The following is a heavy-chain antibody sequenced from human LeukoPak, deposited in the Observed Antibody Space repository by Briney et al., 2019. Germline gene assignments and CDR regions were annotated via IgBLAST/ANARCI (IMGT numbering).Heavy chain of an antibody. CDR1: GGPISSYY. CDR3: ARAHTSSWYMDY. CDR2: IYYSGST. J-gene: IGHJ4*02. Sequence: SETLSLTCSVSGGPISSYYWSWIRQPPAKGLELIGYIYYSGSTNYNPSLKSRVTISVDTSEYQLSLKLSAVTAADTALYYCARAHTSSWYMDYWGQGTLVTVSS. V-gene: IGHV4-59*01. D-gene: IGHD6-13*01.